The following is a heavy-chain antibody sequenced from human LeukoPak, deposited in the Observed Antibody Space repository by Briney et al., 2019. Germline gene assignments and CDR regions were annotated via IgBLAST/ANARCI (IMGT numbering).Heavy chain of an antibody. CDR2: ISGSGGST. CDR1: GFTFSSYA. D-gene: IGHD6-19*01. J-gene: IGHJ6*02. V-gene: IGHV3-23*01. Sequence: QSGGSLRLSCAASGFTFSSYAMSWVRQAPGKGLEWVSAISGSGGSTYYADSVKGRFTISRDNSKNTLYPQMNSLRAEDTAVYYCAKDGYSSGWFRPYYYYYGMDVWGQGTTVTVSS. CDR3: AKDGYSSGWFRPYYYYYGMDV.